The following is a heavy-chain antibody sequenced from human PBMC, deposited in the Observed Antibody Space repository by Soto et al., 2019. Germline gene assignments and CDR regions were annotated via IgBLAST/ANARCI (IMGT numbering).Heavy chain of an antibody. CDR2: ISNDESKK. CDR1: GFTFSTYA. V-gene: IGHV3-30-3*01. J-gene: IGHJ4*02. CDR3: ARSIAVAGLDY. D-gene: IGHD6-19*01. Sequence: QVQLVEAGGGVVQPGRSLRLSCAASGFTFSTYAVHWVRQAPGKGLEWMSVISNDESKKYYADSVKGRFTISRDNSNNTVYLQMNSLRAEDTAVYYCARSIAVAGLDYWGPGTLVTVSS.